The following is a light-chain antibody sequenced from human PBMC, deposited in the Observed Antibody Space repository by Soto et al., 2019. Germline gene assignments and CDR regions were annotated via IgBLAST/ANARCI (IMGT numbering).Light chain of an antibody. Sequence: HSALTQPASVSGSPGQSITISCIGTSSDVGFYNFVSWYQQHPGKAPKLMIYDVSHRPSGVSNRFSGSKSGNTASLTISGLQAEDEADYYCSSYTSGTTLYVFGTGTKVTVL. V-gene: IGLV2-14*01. CDR3: SSYTSGTTLYV. CDR2: DVS. CDR1: SSDVGFYNF. J-gene: IGLJ1*01.